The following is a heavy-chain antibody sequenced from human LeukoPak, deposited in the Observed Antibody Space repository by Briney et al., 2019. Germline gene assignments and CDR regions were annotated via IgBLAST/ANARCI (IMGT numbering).Heavy chain of an antibody. Sequence: SETLSLTCTVSGGSISSSSYYWGWIRQPPGKGLEWIGSIYYSGSTYYNPSLKSRVTISVDTSKNQFSLKLSSVTAADTAVYYCARSGDFGNWFDPWGQGTLVTVSS. CDR2: IYYSGST. J-gene: IGHJ5*02. V-gene: IGHV4-39*01. CDR3: ARSGDFGNWFDP. D-gene: IGHD3-10*01. CDR1: GGSISSSSYY.